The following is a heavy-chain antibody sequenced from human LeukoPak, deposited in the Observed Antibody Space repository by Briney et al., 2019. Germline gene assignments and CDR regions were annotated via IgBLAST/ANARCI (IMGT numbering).Heavy chain of an antibody. CDR3: ARVSGYPNQFDY. J-gene: IGHJ4*02. CDR1: GFTFSSLS. D-gene: IGHD6-25*01. Sequence: PGRSLRLSCAVSGFTFSSLSKSWVRHAPGKGREWVSYISSSSSTIYYADSVKGRFTITRDNAKNSLYLQMNRLRAEDTAVYYCARVSGYPNQFDYWGQGTLVTVSS. CDR2: ISSSSSTI. V-gene: IGHV3-48*04.